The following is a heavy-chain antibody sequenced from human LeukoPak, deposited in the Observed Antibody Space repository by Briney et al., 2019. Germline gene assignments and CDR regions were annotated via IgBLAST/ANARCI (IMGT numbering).Heavy chain of an antibody. CDR1: GGSFSGYY. Sequence: SETLSLTCAVYGGSFSGYYWSWIRQPPGKGLEWIGEINHSGSTNYNPSLKSRVTISVDTSKNQFSLKLSSVTAADTAVYYCARDLRGSWYFDYWGQGTLVTVSS. CDR3: ARDLRGSWYFDY. CDR2: INHSGST. J-gene: IGHJ4*02. V-gene: IGHV4-34*01. D-gene: IGHD6-13*01.